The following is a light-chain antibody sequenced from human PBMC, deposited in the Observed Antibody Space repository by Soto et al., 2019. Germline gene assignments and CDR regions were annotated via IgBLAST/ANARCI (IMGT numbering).Light chain of an antibody. J-gene: IGKJ1*01. CDR3: HQYNDWPRT. V-gene: IGKV3-15*01. Sequence: EIVMTQSPATLSVSPGERANLSCRATQSVSSRLAWYQQKPGQAPRILIYGASTRATGVPARFSGSGSGIEFTLTISSLQSEDFAVYYCHQYNDWPRTFGRGTKVEIK. CDR1: QSVSSR. CDR2: GAS.